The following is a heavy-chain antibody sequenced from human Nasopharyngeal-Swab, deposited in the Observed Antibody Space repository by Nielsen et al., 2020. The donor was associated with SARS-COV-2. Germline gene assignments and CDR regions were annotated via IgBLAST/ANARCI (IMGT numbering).Heavy chain of an antibody. CDR1: GYSFTSYW. Sequence: GESLKISCKVSGYSFTSYWIGWVRQMPGKGLEWMGIIYPGDSDTRYSPSFQGQVTISADKSISTAYLQWSSLKASDTAMYYCARRHEVRTTVTHYYYYGMDVWGQGTTVTVSS. CDR3: ARRHEVRTTVTHYYYYGMDV. CDR2: IYPGDSDT. J-gene: IGHJ6*02. D-gene: IGHD4-11*01. V-gene: IGHV5-51*01.